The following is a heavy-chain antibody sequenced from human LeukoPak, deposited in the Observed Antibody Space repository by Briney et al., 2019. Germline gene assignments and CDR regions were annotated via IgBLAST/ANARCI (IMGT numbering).Heavy chain of an antibody. Sequence: PSQTLSLTCAVSGGSISSGGYSWSWIRQPPGKGLEWIGYIYHSGSTYYNPSLKSRVTISVDRSKNQFSLKLSSVTAADTAVYYCARGYPFGGVIWDYWGQGTLVTVSS. J-gene: IGHJ4*02. D-gene: IGHD3-16*01. CDR1: GGSISSGGYS. V-gene: IGHV4-30-2*01. CDR2: IYHSGST. CDR3: ARGYPFGGVIWDY.